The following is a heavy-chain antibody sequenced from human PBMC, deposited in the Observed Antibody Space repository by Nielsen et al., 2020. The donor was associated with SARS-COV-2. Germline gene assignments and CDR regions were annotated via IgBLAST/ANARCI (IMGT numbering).Heavy chain of an antibody. CDR2: IYSAGSST. D-gene: IGHD2-15*01. CDR3: AKASADSLYGMDV. Sequence: GESLKISCAASGFIFSSSAMTWVRQAPGKGLEWVSVIYSAGSSTSYADSLKGRFTISRDNSKNTLYLQMNSLRAEDTAVYYCAKASADSLYGMDVWGQGTTVTVSS. V-gene: IGHV3-23*03. CDR1: GFIFSSSA. J-gene: IGHJ6*02.